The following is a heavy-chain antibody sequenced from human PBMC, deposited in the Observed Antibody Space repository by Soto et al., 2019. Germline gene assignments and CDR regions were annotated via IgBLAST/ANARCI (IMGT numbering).Heavy chain of an antibody. V-gene: IGHV4-4*02. CDR2: AHHSGRT. CDR3: XXXXXXXXDY. CDR1: GGSMTSSNW. J-gene: IGHJ4*02. Sequence: QVQLQESGPGLVKPSGTLSLTCTVSGGSMTSSNWWNWVRQSPGKGLEWIGEAHHSGRTNYNPSLKSRVTISVDKSKNHFSLKLSSVTAXDTXXXXXXXXXXXXXDYWGQGTLVTVSS.